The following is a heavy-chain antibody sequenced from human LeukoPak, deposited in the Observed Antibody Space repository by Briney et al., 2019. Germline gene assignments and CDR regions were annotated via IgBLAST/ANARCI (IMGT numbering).Heavy chain of an antibody. J-gene: IGHJ4*02. V-gene: IGHV3-7*03. Sequence: GGSLRLSCEASGFVLGHSWMSWVRQAPGKGLEWVANINLDGSEINYLDSLTGRLTISRDNAKDSLYLQMNGLRAEDTVVYFCVRDRGYSTFDYWGQGTLVTVYS. CDR3: VRDRGYSTFDY. D-gene: IGHD3-22*01. CDR1: GFVLGHSW. CDR2: INLDGSEI.